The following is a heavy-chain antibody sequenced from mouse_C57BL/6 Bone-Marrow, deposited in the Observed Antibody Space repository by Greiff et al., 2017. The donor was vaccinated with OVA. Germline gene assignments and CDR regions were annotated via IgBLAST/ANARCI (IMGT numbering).Heavy chain of an antibody. Sequence: VQRVESGPGLVAPSQSLSITCTVSGFSLTSYAISWVRQPPGKGLEWLGVIWTGGGTNYNSAIKSRLSISKDNSKSQVFLKRNSLQTDDTARYYCASLIPYFDYWGQGTTLTVSS. CDR3: ASLIPYFDY. CDR1: GFSLTSYA. V-gene: IGHV2-9-1*01. J-gene: IGHJ2*01. CDR2: IWTGGGT.